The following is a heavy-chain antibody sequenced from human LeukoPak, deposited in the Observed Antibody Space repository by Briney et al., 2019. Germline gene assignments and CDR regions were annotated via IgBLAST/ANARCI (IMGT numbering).Heavy chain of an antibody. CDR3: RHTLKWSDYYYGLDV. CDR1: GFTISNAW. CDR2: IKSKTDGGTT. D-gene: IGHD1-26*01. J-gene: IGHJ6*04. V-gene: IGHV3-15*01. Sequence: GGSLRLSCAASGFTISNAWMSWVRQAPGKGLEWVGRIKSKTDGGTTEYAAPVKGRFTISRDDSKNTLYLQMNSLKIEDTAVYYCRHTLKWSDYYYGLDVWGKGTTVTVSS.